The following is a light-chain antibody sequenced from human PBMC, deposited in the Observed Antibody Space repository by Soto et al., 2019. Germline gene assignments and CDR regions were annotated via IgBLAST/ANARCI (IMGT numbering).Light chain of an antibody. CDR3: QQYNTYSWT. Sequence: DIQLTQSPSFLAACVGDRVTITCRASQGISSYLAWYQQKPGKAPKLLIYAASTLQSGVPSRFSGSGSGTEFTLTISSLQPDDFATYYCQQYNTYSWTFGQGTKVDI. CDR1: QGISSY. CDR2: AAS. V-gene: IGKV1-9*01. J-gene: IGKJ1*01.